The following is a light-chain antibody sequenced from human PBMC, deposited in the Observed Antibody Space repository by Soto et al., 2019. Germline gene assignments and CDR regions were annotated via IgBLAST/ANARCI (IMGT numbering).Light chain of an antibody. CDR3: QQYNPYSPWT. Sequence: DIQMGQSRSSVSSSVGDGVTNTCRASQGIRNDLGWYQQKPGKAPKRLISKASSLQNGVPSRFSGSGSGTDFTLTISSLQPDDFATYYCQQYNPYSPWTFGQGTKVDIK. CDR2: KAS. J-gene: IGKJ1*01. CDR1: QGIRND. V-gene: IGKV1-17*01.